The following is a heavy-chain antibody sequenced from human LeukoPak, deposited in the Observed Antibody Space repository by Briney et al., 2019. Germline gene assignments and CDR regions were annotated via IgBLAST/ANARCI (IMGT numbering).Heavy chain of an antibody. J-gene: IGHJ4*02. CDR2: INPNSGGT. Sequence: ASVKVSCKASGYTFTGYYMHWVRQAPGQGLEWMGWINPNSGGTNYAQKFQGWVTMTRDTSISTAYMELSRLRSDDTAVYYCARVAYYYDSSGYYSAGYFDYWGQGTLVTVSS. D-gene: IGHD3-22*01. CDR1: GYTFTGYY. V-gene: IGHV1-2*04. CDR3: ARVAYYYDSSGYYSAGYFDY.